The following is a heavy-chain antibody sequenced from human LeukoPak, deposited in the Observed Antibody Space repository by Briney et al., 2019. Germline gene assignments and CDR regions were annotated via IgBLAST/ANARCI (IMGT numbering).Heavy chain of an antibody. CDR1: GYSISSGYY. Sequence: PSETLSLTCTVSGYSISSGYYWGWIRQPPGKGLEWIGSIYHSGSTYYNPSLKSRVTISLGTSKNQFSLKLSSVTAADPAVYYRARDLSSPSNYVERTFDFWGQGTLVTGPS. CDR3: ARDLSSPSNYVERTFDF. D-gene: IGHD4-11*01. J-gene: IGHJ3*01. CDR2: IYHSGST. V-gene: IGHV4-38-2*02.